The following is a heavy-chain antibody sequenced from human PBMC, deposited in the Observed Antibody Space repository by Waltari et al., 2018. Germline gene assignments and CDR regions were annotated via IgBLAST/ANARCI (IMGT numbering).Heavy chain of an antibody. CDR1: GFTLSNYW. CDR2: IMTDGREE. J-gene: IGHJ3*02. V-gene: IGHV3-7*01. D-gene: IGHD3-22*01. CDR3: VRDQWFAFDI. Sequence: EVQLVESGGGLVQPGGSLRLSCAASGFTLSNYWMSWVRQAPGNGLEGVANIMTDGREEYYVDSVRGRFTISRDNAKNSLYLQMNSLRPEDTAVYYCVRDQWFAFDIWGQGTMVTVSS.